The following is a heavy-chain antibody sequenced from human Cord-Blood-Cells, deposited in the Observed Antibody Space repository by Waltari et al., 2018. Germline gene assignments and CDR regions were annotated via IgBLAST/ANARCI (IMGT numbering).Heavy chain of an antibody. D-gene: IGHD2-8*02. CDR2: ISYDGSNK. Sequence: QVQLVESGVGVVQPGRCLSLCCAASGVTVCCYALHCVRQAPGKGLEWVAVISYDGSNKYYADSVKGRFTISRDNSKNTLYLQMNSLRAEDTAVYYCARAGGLVYFDYWGQGTLVTVSS. CDR1: GVTVCCYA. V-gene: IGHV3-30*04. CDR3: ARAGGLVYFDY. J-gene: IGHJ4*02.